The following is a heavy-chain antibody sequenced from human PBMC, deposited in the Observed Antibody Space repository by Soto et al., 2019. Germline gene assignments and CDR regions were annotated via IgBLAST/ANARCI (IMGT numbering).Heavy chain of an antibody. Sequence: SVKVSCKASGFTFTSSAVQWVRQARGQRLEWIGWIVVGSGNTNYAQKFQERVTITRDMSTSTAYMELSSLRSEDTAVYYCAAIIPYYSSNPIDYWGQGTLVTVSS. D-gene: IGHD6-13*01. J-gene: IGHJ4*02. CDR1: GFTFTSSA. CDR3: AAIIPYYSSNPIDY. V-gene: IGHV1-58*01. CDR2: IVVGSGNT.